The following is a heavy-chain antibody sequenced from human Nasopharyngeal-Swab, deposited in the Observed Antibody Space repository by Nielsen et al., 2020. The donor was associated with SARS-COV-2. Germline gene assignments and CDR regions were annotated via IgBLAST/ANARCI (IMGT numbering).Heavy chain of an antibody. CDR1: GFTFSSYG. Sequence: GESLKISCAASGFTFSSYGMNWVRQAPGKGLEWVSSISSSSSYIYYADSVKGRFTISRDNAKNSLYLQMNSLRAEDTAVYYCARDTAWDYGSGSYYNDYYYGMDVWGQGTTVTVSS. CDR3: ARDTAWDYGSGSYYNDYYYGMDV. CDR2: ISSSSSYI. D-gene: IGHD3-10*01. J-gene: IGHJ6*02. V-gene: IGHV3-21*01.